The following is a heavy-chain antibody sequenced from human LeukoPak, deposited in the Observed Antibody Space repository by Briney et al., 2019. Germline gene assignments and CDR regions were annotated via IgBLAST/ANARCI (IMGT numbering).Heavy chain of an antibody. CDR3: ASHSITSDGINWFDP. V-gene: IGHV4-39*07. J-gene: IGHJ5*02. Sequence: SETLSLTCTVSGGSISSSSYYWGWIRQPPGKGLEWIGSIYYSGTTYYSPSLKSRVTISIDTSKKQFSLKLSSVTAADTAVYYCASHSITSDGINWFDPWGRGTLVTVSS. CDR2: IYYSGTT. D-gene: IGHD5-24*01. CDR1: GGSISSSSYY.